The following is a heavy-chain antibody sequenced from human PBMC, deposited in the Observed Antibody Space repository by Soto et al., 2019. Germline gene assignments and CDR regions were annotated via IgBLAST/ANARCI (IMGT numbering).Heavy chain of an antibody. J-gene: IGHJ6*03. Sequence: EVQLVESGGGLVQPGGSPRLSCAASGFVFSSYHMNWVRQAPGKGLEWISYISSSSDNIYYADSVRGRFTISRDNAKNSLYLQMISLRAEDTAVYHCARDKGYCSSTSCYYYYYMDVWGKGTTVTVSS. V-gene: IGHV3-48*01. D-gene: IGHD2-2*01. CDR1: GFVFSSYH. CDR2: ISSSSDNI. CDR3: ARDKGYCSSTSCYYYYYMDV.